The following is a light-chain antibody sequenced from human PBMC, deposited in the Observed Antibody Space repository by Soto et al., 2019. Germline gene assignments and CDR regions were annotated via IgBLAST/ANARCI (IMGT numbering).Light chain of an antibody. V-gene: IGKV3-20*01. CDR2: GAS. Sequence: EIVLTQSPGTLSLSPGERATLSCRASQSVSSSYLAWYQQKPGQAPRLLIYGASSRATGIPDRFSGSGSGTHFTLTISRLEPEDFAVYYCQQYGNSRGTFGQGTKVEIK. CDR3: QQYGNSRGT. J-gene: IGKJ1*01. CDR1: QSVSSSY.